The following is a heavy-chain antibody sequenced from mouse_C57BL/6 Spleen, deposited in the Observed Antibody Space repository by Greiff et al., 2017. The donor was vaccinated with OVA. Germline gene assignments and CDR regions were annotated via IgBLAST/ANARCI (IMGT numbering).Heavy chain of an antibody. D-gene: IGHD1-2*01. V-gene: IGHV1-82*01. CDR3: ARSFLITGFDY. CDR2: IYPGDGDT. CDR1: GYAFSSSW. Sequence: VQLQQSGPELVKPGASVKISCKASGYAFSSSWMNWVKQRPGKGLEWIGRIYPGDGDTNYNGKFKGKATLTADKSSSTAYMQLSSLTSEDSAVYCCARSFLITGFDYWGQGTTLTVSS. J-gene: IGHJ2*01.